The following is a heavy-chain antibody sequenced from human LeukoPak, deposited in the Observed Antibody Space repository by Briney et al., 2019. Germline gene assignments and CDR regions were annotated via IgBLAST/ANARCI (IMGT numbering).Heavy chain of an antibody. J-gene: IGHJ3*02. V-gene: IGHV3-23*01. D-gene: IGHD3-3*01. CDR1: GFTFSSYA. Sequence: GGSLRLSCAASGFTFSSYAMSWVRQAPGKGLEWVSAIGGSDGYTYYADSVRGRFTISRDNSKNTLYLQMNSLRAEDTAVYYCARERFLEWLLYGDAFDIWGQGTMVTVSS. CDR2: IGGSDGYT. CDR3: ARERFLEWLLYGDAFDI.